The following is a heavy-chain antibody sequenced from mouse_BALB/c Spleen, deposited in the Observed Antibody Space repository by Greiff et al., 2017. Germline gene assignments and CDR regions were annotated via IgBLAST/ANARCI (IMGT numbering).Heavy chain of an antibody. CDR1: GFTFSSYG. Sequence: EVQRVESGGDLVKPGGSLKLSCAASGFTFSSYGMSWVRQTPDKRLEWVAYISSCSSTIYYADTVKGRFTISRDNPENTLFLQMTSLRSEETAMYYCAREFSYYYGSRDYWGQGTSVTVSS. CDR3: AREFSYYYGSRDY. CDR2: ISSCSSTI. D-gene: IGHD1-1*01. V-gene: IGHV5-17*02. J-gene: IGHJ4*01.